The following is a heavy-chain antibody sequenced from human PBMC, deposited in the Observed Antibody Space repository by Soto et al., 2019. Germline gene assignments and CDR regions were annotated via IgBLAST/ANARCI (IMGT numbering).Heavy chain of an antibody. CDR2: ISAYNGNT. V-gene: IGHV1-18*01. Sequence: ASVKVSCKASGYTFTSYGISWVRQAPGQGLEWMGWISAYNGNTNYAQKLQGRVTMTTDTSTSTAYMELRSLRSDDTAVYYCARHYMDSSVSDWFDPWGQGTLVTVSS. CDR3: ARHYMDSSVSDWFDP. J-gene: IGHJ5*02. CDR1: GYTFTSYG. D-gene: IGHD3-22*01.